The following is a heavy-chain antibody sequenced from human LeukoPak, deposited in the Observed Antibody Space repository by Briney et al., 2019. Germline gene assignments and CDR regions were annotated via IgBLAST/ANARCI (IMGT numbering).Heavy chain of an antibody. CDR3: ARVGGRYSPLGY. V-gene: IGHV3-7*01. D-gene: IGHD3-16*02. Sequence: SGGSLRLSCAASGFTFSSYWMSWVRQAPGKGLEWVANIKQDGSEKYYVDSVKGRFTISRDNDKNSQFLQMTSLRAEDTAVYYCARVGGRYSPLGYWGQGTLVTVSS. J-gene: IGHJ4*02. CDR2: IKQDGSEK. CDR1: GFTFSSYW.